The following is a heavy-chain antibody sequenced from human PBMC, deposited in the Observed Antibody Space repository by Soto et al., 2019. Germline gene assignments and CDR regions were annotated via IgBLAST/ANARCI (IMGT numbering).Heavy chain of an antibody. D-gene: IGHD3-16*01. Sequence: PGGSLRLSCAASGFTFSNYAVSWVRQAPGKGLEWVSVISGSGGTKHYAESVKGRFSIFRDNSKNTLYLQMDSLRVDDTAVYYCATIAAALGEYYYGMDVWGQGTTVTVSS. CDR2: ISGSGGTK. CDR3: ATIAAALGEYYYGMDV. CDR1: GFTFSNYA. J-gene: IGHJ6*02. V-gene: IGHV3-23*01.